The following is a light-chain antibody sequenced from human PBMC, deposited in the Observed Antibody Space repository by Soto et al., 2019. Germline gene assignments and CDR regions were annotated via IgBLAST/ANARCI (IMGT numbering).Light chain of an antibody. CDR3: SSYTSSSTDVV. Sequence: QSALTQPASVSGSPGQSITISCTGTSSDVGGYNYVSWYQQHPGKAPKLMIYDVSNRPSGVSNRFSGAKSGNTASLTISGLQAEGEVDDYCSSYTSSSTDVVFGGGTKLTVL. CDR2: DVS. V-gene: IGLV2-14*01. J-gene: IGLJ2*01. CDR1: SSDVGGYNY.